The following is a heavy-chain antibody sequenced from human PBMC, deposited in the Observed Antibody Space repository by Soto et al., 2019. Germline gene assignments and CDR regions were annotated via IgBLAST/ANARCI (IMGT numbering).Heavy chain of an antibody. CDR2: ISGGSNTI. Sequence: PGGSLRLSCAASGFSLKNYGMNWVRQAPGKGLEWLSYISGGSNTIYYGDSVRGRFTVSRDNAENSLYLQMNSLRDEDTAVYYCAREIEYKLMWFGPDAFDLWGQGTMVTVSS. D-gene: IGHD3-10*01. V-gene: IGHV3-48*02. CDR1: GFSLKNYG. CDR3: AREIEYKLMWFGPDAFDL. J-gene: IGHJ3*01.